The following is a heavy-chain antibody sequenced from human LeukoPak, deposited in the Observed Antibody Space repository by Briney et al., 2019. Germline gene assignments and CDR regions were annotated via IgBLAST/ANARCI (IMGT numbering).Heavy chain of an antibody. CDR2: ITGGGDTT. V-gene: IGHV3-23*01. CDR1: GFTFSSYA. D-gene: IGHD6-13*01. J-gene: IGHJ4*02. CDR3: AKGKQQLVSGDFDY. Sequence: PGGSLRLSCAASGFTFSSYAMTWVRQAPGKGLEWVSAITGGGDTTYYADSVKGRFTISRDNSKNTLYLQMNSLRAEDTAIYYCAKGKQQLVSGDFDYWGQGTLVTVSS.